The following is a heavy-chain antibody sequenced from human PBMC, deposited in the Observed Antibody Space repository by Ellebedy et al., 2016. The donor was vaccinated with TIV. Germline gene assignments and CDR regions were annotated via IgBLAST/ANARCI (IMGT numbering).Heavy chain of an antibody. J-gene: IGHJ4*02. CDR3: ARDLGSGRYPGH. V-gene: IGHV4-4*02. D-gene: IGHD3-10*01. CDR1: GDPITGSHW. Sequence: SETLSLXCAVSGDPITGSHWWSWVRQPPGRGLEWIGEIYPGRSPNYNPSLKSRVTMSIDESKNGFSLKLSSVTAADTAVYFCARDLGSGRYPGHWGQGTLVTVSS. CDR2: IYPGRSP.